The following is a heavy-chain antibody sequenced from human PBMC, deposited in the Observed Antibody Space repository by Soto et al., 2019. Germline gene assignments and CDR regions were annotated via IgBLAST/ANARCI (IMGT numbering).Heavy chain of an antibody. CDR3: ASPPPYSNYAPGNAFDI. CDR1: GYTFTYRY. CDR2: ITPFNGNT. Sequence: ASVKVSCKASGYTFTYRYLHWVRQAPGQALEWMGWITPFNGNTNYAQKFQDRVTITRDRSMSTAYMELSSLRSEDTAMYYCASPPPYSNYAPGNAFDIWGQGTMVTVSS. V-gene: IGHV1-45*02. J-gene: IGHJ3*02. D-gene: IGHD4-4*01.